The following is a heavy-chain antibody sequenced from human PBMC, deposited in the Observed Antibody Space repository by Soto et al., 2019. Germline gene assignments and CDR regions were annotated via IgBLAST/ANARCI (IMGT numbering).Heavy chain of an antibody. CDR3: ARESYDFWSGYYSGAHYGMDV. CDR1: GGSISRYY. Sequence: SETLSLTCTVSGGSISRYYWSWIRQPPGKGLEWIGYIYYSGSTNYNPSLKGRVTISVDTSKNQFSLKLSSVTAADTAVYYCARESYDFWSGYYSGAHYGMDVWGQGTTVTVSS. V-gene: IGHV4-59*01. D-gene: IGHD3-3*01. J-gene: IGHJ6*02. CDR2: IYYSGST.